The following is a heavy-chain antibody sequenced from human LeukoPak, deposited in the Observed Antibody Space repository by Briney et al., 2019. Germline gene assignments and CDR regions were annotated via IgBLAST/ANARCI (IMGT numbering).Heavy chain of an antibody. CDR1: GGSISSSSYY. D-gene: IGHD6-19*01. CDR3: ARRGVGSGWYFDY. J-gene: IGHJ4*02. Sequence: PSETLSLTCTVSGGSISSSSYYWGWIRQPPGTGLEWIGSIYYSGSTYYNPSLKSRVTISVDTSKNQFSLKLSSVTAADTAVYYCARRGVGSGWYFDYWGQGTLVTVSS. CDR2: IYYSGST. V-gene: IGHV4-39*01.